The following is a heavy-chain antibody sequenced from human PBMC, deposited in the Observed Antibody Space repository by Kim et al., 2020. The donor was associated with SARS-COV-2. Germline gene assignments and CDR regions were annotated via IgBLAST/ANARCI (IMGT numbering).Heavy chain of an antibody. J-gene: IGHJ6*02. D-gene: IGHD5-12*01. CDR3: ARDEGSRSGSKLFYYYGMDV. CDR1: GFIFNDYG. Sequence: GGSLRLSCAASGFIFNDYGVHWVRQAPGKGLEWVAFIWHDGINKYYADSVKGRFTISRDNSKNTLYLQMSSLRDEDTAVYYCARDEGSRSGSKLFYYYGMDVWGQGTTVTVSS. V-gene: IGHV3-33*01. CDR2: IWHDGINK.